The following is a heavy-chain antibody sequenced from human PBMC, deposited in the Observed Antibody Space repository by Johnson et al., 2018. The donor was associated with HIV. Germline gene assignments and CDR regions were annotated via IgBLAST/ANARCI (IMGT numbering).Heavy chain of an antibody. J-gene: IGHJ3*02. Sequence: QVQLVESGGGVVQPGGSLRLSCAASGFTFSSYAMHWVRQAPGKGLEWVAVISYDGSNKYYADSVKGRFTISRDNSKNTLYLQMNSLRAGDSAVYYCARVGGSWMLDAFDIWGQGTVVTVSS. CDR1: GFTFSSYA. CDR3: ARVGGSWMLDAFDI. CDR2: ISYDGSNK. D-gene: IGHD3-10*01. V-gene: IGHV3-30*04.